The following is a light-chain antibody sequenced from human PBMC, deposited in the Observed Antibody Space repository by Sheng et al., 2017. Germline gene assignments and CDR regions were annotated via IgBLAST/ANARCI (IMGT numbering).Light chain of an antibody. Sequence: QSALTQPASVSGSPGQSITISCTGTSSDVGAYSYVSWYQQHPGEAPKMIIYDVSHRPSGVSNRFSGSKSGNTASLTISGLQAEDEADYYCSSYTSSSTVVFGGGTKLTVL. CDR3: SSYTSSSTVV. J-gene: IGLJ2*01. CDR1: SSDVGAYSY. V-gene: IGLV2-14*03. CDR2: DVS.